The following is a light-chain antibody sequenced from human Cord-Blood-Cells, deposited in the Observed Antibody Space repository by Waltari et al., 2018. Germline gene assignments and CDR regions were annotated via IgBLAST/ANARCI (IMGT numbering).Light chain of an antibody. CDR3: QQLNSYPPT. J-gene: IGKJ4*01. CDR1: QGISSS. CDR2: AAS. Sequence: DIQLTQSPSFLSASVGDRGTITCRASQGISSSLAWYQQKPGKAPKLLIYAASTLQSGVPSRFSGSGSGTEFTLTISSLQPEDFATYYCQQLNSYPPTFGGGTKVEIK. V-gene: IGKV1-9*01.